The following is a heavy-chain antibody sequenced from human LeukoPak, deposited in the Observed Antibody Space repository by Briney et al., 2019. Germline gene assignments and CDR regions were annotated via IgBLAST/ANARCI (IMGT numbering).Heavy chain of an antibody. CDR1: GYTFTGYY. V-gene: IGHV1-2*02. CDR3: ARARTYCSGGSCYLLDP. D-gene: IGHD2-15*01. Sequence: ASVKVSCKASGYTFTGYYMHWVRHAPGQGLEWMGWINPNSGGTNYAQKFQGRVTMTRDTSISTAYMELSRLRSDDTAVYYCARARTYCSGGSCYLLDPWGQGTLVTVSS. CDR2: INPNSGGT. J-gene: IGHJ5*02.